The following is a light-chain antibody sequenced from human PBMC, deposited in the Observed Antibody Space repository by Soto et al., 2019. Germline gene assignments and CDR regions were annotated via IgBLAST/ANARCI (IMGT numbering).Light chain of an antibody. CDR3: QQYNNWPPWT. J-gene: IGKJ1*01. CDR1: QNITRW. CDR2: QAS. V-gene: IGKV1-5*03. Sequence: DIQMTQSPSTLSTSIGDRVTITCRASQNITRWLAWYQQKPGKAPKLLIYQASTLESGVPSRFSGSGSGTEFSLTISSLQPDDFATYYCQQYNNWPPWTFGQGTKVDIK.